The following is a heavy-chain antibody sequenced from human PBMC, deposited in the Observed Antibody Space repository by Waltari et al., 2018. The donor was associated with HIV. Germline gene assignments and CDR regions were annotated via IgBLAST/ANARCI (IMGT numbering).Heavy chain of an antibody. Sequence: QVQLQESGPGLVKPSETLSLICAVSGYSLSRGYNWGWIRQPPGEGLEWIGRTSYSECTYYNPSLRSRVTISLDTSKNQFSLNLNSVTAADTAVYFCARRRAQGDFDYWGQGTLVTVSS. V-gene: IGHV4-38-2*01. D-gene: IGHD1-26*01. J-gene: IGHJ4*02. CDR1: GYSLSRGYN. CDR2: TSYSECT. CDR3: ARRRAQGDFDY.